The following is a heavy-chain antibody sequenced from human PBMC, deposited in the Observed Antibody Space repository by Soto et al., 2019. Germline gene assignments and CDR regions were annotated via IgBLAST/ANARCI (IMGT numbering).Heavy chain of an antibody. CDR1: GFTFSSYA. CDR2: ISGSGGST. V-gene: IGHV3-23*01. Sequence: GGSLRLSCAASGFTFSSYAMSWVRQAPGKGLEWVSAISGSGGSTYYADSVKGRFTISRDNSKNTLYLQMNSLRAEDTAVYYCAKSPAYCSSTSCYGGPFDYCGQGTLVTVSS. CDR3: AKSPAYCSSTSCYGGPFDY. D-gene: IGHD2-2*01. J-gene: IGHJ4*02.